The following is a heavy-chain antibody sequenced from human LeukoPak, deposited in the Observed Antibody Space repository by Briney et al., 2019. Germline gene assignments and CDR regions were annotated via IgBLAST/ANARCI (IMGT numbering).Heavy chain of an antibody. Sequence: GGSLRLSCAASGFTFRTYAMSWVRQGPGKGLEWVSAISGSGGSTYYADSVKGRFTISRDNSKNTLYLQMNSLRAEDTAVYYCAKDPPSFIAVAGLDYWGQGTLVTVSS. CDR3: AKDPPSFIAVAGLDY. V-gene: IGHV3-23*01. D-gene: IGHD6-19*01. CDR2: ISGSGGST. J-gene: IGHJ4*02. CDR1: GFTFRTYA.